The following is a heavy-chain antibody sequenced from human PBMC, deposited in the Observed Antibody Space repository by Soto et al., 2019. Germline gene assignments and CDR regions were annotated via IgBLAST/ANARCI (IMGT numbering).Heavy chain of an antibody. D-gene: IGHD3-22*01. Sequence: QVQLVQSGAEVKKPGSSVKVSCKASGGIFSSYVTSWVRQVPGQGLEWMGGIIPLFGAANYAQKFQGRVTIIADESTNTAYMELSSLRAEDTAVYYCARGEHRSDSSGYYYGADYWGQGTLVTVSS. CDR1: GGIFSSYV. J-gene: IGHJ4*02. CDR3: ARGEHRSDSSGYYYGADY. V-gene: IGHV1-69*01. CDR2: IIPLFGAA.